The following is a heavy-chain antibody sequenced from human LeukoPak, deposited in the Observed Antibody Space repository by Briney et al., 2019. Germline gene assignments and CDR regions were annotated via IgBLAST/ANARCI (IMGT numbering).Heavy chain of an antibody. J-gene: IGHJ4*02. CDR3: TLSSGWYGGDY. CDR1: GFTFSGSA. D-gene: IGHD6-19*01. Sequence: GGSLRLSCAASGFTFSGSAMHWVRQASGKGLEWVGRIRSKANSYATAYAAPVKGRFTISRDDSKNTAYLQMNSLKTEDTAVYYCTLSSGWYGGDYWGQGTLVTVSS. CDR2: IRSKANSYAT. V-gene: IGHV3-73*01.